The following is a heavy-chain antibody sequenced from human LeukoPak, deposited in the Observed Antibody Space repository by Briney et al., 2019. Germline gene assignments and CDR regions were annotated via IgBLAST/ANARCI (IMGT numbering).Heavy chain of an antibody. CDR3: TTYLAHSSGWYDYYYYGMDV. CDR2: IKSKTDGGTT. Sequence: GGSLRLSCAASGFTFSNAWMSWVRQAPGKGLEWVGRIKSKTDGGTTDYAAPVKGRFTISRDDSKNTLYLQMNSLKTEDTAVYYCTTYLAHSSGWYDYYYYGMDVWGQGTTVTVSS. V-gene: IGHV3-15*01. D-gene: IGHD6-19*01. CDR1: GFTFSNAW. J-gene: IGHJ6*02.